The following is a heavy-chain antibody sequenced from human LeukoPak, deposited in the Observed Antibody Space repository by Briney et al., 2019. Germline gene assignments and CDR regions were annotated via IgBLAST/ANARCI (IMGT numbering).Heavy chain of an antibody. CDR2: ISYDGSNK. CDR3: VKHSGGVYGNSDL. J-gene: IGHJ5*02. D-gene: IGHD1-1*01. V-gene: IGHV3-30*18. CDR1: GFTFSSFG. Sequence: GRSLRLSCAASGFTFSSFGIHWVRQAPGKGLEWVAVISYDGSNKYYADSVKGRFTISKDSSKTSLQMGSLRAEDTAIYFCVKHSGGVYGNSDLWGQGTLVTVSS.